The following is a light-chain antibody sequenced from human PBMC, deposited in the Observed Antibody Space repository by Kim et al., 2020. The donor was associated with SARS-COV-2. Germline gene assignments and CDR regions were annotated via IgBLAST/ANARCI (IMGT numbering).Light chain of an antibody. Sequence: SPGDRATLSCRASQSVSGRSLAWYQQKPGQAPRLLISGASNRATGIPDNFSGSGSGTEFTLTIRRLEPEDFAVYFCQQYGNAPPTFGGGTKVDIK. CDR1: QSVSGRS. V-gene: IGKV3-20*01. CDR2: GAS. J-gene: IGKJ4*01. CDR3: QQYGNAPPT.